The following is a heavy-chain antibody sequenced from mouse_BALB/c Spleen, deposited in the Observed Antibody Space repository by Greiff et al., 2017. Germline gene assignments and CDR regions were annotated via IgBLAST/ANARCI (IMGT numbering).Heavy chain of an antibody. D-gene: IGHD4-1*01. V-gene: IGHV5-17*02. CDR2: ISSGSSTI. CDR1: GFTFSSFG. Sequence: EVQRVESGGGLVQPGGSRKLSCAASGFTFSSFGMHWVRQAPEKGLEWVAYISSGSSTIYYAGTVKGRFTISRDNPKNTLFLQMTSLRSEDTAMYYCARRGANWGYAMDYWGQGTSVTVSS. J-gene: IGHJ4*01. CDR3: ARRGANWGYAMDY.